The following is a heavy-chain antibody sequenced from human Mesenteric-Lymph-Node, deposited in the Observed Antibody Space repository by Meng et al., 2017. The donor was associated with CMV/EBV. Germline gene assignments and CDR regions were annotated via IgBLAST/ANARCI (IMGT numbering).Heavy chain of an antibody. V-gene: IGHV3-21*01. CDR2: ISGTTTYI. CDR1: GFTFSSYN. Sequence: GESLKISCAASGFTFSSYNMNWVRQAPGKGLEWVSSISGTTTYIYYADSVKGRFTISRDIAKNSLYLQMNSLRAEDTAVYYCARVRYDNWFDPWGQGTLVTVS. J-gene: IGHJ5*02. CDR3: ARVRYDNWFDP. D-gene: IGHD5-12*01.